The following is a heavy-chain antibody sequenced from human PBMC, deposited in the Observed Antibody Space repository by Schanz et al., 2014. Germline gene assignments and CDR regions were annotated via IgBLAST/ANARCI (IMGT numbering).Heavy chain of an antibody. CDR1: GFNFNNYD. D-gene: IGHD3-9*01. Sequence: QVQLVQSGAEVKKPGASVKVSCTASGFNFNNYDINWVRQATGQGLEWMGWMNPKTGNTDHAQKFQGRVSMTWDTSTSTAYLDLSRLRSEDTDVYYCAKAEYDILTDAYTRLDPWGQGTLVTVSS. J-gene: IGHJ5*02. CDR3: AKAEYDILTDAYTRLDP. CDR2: MNPKTGNT. V-gene: IGHV1-8*01.